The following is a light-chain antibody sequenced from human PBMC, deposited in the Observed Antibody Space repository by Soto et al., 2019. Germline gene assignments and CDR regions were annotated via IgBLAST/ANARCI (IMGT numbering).Light chain of an antibody. CDR1: QSVSSSF. CDR2: GAS. J-gene: IGKJ5*01. V-gene: IGKV3-20*01. Sequence: EIVLTQCPATLSLSPGERATLSCRARQSVSSSFLAWYQQKPGPAPRLLTHGASSRAAGIPDRFSGSESATDFTLPTTYLQSEDVAAYHSQQYNKWPPITFGQGTRLQI. CDR3: QQYNKWPPIT.